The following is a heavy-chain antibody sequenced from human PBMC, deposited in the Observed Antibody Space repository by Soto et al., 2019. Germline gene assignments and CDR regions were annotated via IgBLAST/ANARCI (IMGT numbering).Heavy chain of an antibody. CDR3: ARSRNGTTYGGMDV. Sequence: EVQLVESGGDLVQPGGSLRLSCAASGFAVSSNYMTWVRQAPGKGLEWVSVIHSGGDTHYADSVRGRFTISRDNSKNTLYLPRNSLRAEDTAVYYCARSRNGTTYGGMDVWGQGTTVTVSS. D-gene: IGHD1-7*01. CDR2: IHSGGDT. CDR1: GFAVSSNY. V-gene: IGHV3-66*01. J-gene: IGHJ6*02.